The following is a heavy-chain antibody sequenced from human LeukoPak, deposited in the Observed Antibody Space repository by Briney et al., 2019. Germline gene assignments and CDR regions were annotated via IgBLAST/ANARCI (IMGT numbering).Heavy chain of an antibody. D-gene: IGHD1-26*01. CDR3: ARTEWELPSLRDFDY. J-gene: IGHJ4*02. Sequence: ASVKVSCKASCYTFSSYGISWVRQAPGQGLEWMGWISAYNGNTNYAQKLQGRVSMTTDTSTSTAYMELRSLRSDDTAVYYCARTEWELPSLRDFDYWGQGTLVTVSS. V-gene: IGHV1-18*01. CDR2: ISAYNGNT. CDR1: CYTFSSYG.